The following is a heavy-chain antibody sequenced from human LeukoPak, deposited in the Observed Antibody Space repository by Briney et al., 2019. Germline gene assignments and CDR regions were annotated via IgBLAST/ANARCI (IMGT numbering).Heavy chain of an antibody. J-gene: IGHJ4*02. CDR3: AIHIVVVTAIPTDY. CDR2: INHSGST. CDR1: GGSFSGYY. Sequence: PSETLSLTCAVYGGSFSGYYWSWIRQPPGKGLEWIGEINHSGSTNYNPSLKSRVTISVDTSKTQFSLKLSSVTAADTAVYYCAIHIVVVTAIPTDYWGQGTLVTVSS. V-gene: IGHV4-34*01. D-gene: IGHD2-21*02.